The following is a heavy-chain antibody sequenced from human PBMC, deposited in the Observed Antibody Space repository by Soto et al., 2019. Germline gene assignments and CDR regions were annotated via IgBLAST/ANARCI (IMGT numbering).Heavy chain of an antibody. CDR3: ARDSYYYYYMDV. J-gene: IGHJ6*03. V-gene: IGHV1-69*04. CDR1: GYTFTGYY. CDR2: IIPNIGIA. Sequence: SVKVSCKSSGYTFTGYYMHCVRQAPGQGLEWMGRIIPNIGIANYAQKFQGRVTITADKSTSTAYMELSSLRSEDTAVYYCARDSYYYYYMDVWGKGTTVTVSS.